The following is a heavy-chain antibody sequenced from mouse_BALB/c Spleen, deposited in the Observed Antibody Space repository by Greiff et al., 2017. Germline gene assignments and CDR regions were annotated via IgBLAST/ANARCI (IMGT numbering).Heavy chain of an antibody. Sequence: EVKLQESGPGLVKPSQSLSLTCTVTGYSITSDYAWTWIRQFPGNKLEWMGYISYSGSTSYNPSLKSRISITRDTSKNQFFLQLNSVTTEDTATYYCARRSYSGYGFDYWGQGTTLTVSS. CDR3: ARRSYSGYGFDY. V-gene: IGHV3-2*02. CDR2: ISYSGST. CDR1: GYSITSDYA. J-gene: IGHJ2*01. D-gene: IGHD1-2*01.